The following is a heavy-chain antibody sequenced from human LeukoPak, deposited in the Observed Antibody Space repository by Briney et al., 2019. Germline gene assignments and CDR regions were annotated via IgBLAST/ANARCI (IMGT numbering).Heavy chain of an antibody. D-gene: IGHD3-10*01. CDR3: ARHDARRYYGYGD. CDR1: GGSFSGYY. J-gene: IGHJ4*02. CDR2: INHSGST. Sequence: SETLSLTCAVYGGSFSGYYWSWIRQPPGKGLEWIGEINHSGSTNYNPSLKSRVIISVDTSKNQFSLKLSSVTAADTAVYYCARHDARRYYGYGDWGQGTLVTVSS. V-gene: IGHV4-34*01.